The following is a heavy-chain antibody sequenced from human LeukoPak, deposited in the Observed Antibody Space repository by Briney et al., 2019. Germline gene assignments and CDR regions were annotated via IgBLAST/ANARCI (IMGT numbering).Heavy chain of an antibody. J-gene: IGHJ4*02. V-gene: IGHV1-18*01. CDR3: ARDKSTRVIDY. CDR2: ISTYNGNT. CDR1: GYTFPSYG. Sequence: ASVKVSCTASGYTFPSYGISWVRQAPGQGLEWMGWISTYNGNTNYAQKLQGRVTMTTDTSTSTAYMELRSLRSDDTAVYYCARDKSTRVIDYWGQGTLVTVSS. D-gene: IGHD1-26*01.